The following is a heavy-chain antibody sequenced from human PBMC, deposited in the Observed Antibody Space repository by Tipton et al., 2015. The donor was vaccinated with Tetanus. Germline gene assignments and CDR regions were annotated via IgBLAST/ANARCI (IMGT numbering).Heavy chain of an antibody. Sequence: QVQLVQSGAEVKKPGASVKVSCKASGYTFTSYYMHWVRQAPGPGLEWLGIINPSGGSTSYAQKFQGRVTMTRDTSTSPVYMELSSLRSEDTAVYYCARSSRLLLPYYFDYWGQGTLVTVSS. CDR2: INPSGGST. CDR3: ARSSRLLLPYYFDY. J-gene: IGHJ4*02. V-gene: IGHV1-46*01. CDR1: GYTFTSYY. D-gene: IGHD3-22*01.